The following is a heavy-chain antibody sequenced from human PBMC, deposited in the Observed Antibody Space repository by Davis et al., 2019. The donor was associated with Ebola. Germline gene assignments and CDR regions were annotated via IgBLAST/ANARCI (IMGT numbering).Heavy chain of an antibody. CDR3: AKALQEFVVVVAAAADY. V-gene: IGHV3-23*01. D-gene: IGHD2-15*01. J-gene: IGHJ4*02. Sequence: GESLKISCAASGFTFSGSAMHWVRQAPGKGLEWVSAISGSGGSTYYADSVKGRFTISRDNSKNTLYLQMNSLRAEDTAVYYCAKALQEFVVVVAAAADYWGQGTLVTVSS. CDR1: GFTFSGSA. CDR2: ISGSGGST.